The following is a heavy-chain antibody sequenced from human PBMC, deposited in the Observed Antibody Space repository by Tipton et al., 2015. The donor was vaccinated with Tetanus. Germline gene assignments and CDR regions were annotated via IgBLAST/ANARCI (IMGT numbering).Heavy chain of an antibody. J-gene: IGHJ2*01. D-gene: IGHD7-27*01. V-gene: IGHV4-4*07. CDR1: GGSIASQY. Sequence: QVQLVQSGAEVKPSQTLSVTCTVSGGSIASQYWSWIRQPAGKGLEWIGRTYIRGTTTYHPSLKSRVTISVDTSENQMSLRLTSVTAAYTAVYFCARLFNWGSGYFFFDLWGRGTLVTVPS. CDR3: ARLFNWGSGYFFFDL. CDR2: TYIRGTT.